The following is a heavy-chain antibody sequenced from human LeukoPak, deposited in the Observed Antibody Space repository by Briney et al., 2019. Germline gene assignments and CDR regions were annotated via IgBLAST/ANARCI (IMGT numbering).Heavy chain of an antibody. Sequence: PGGSLRLSCAASGFTFSSYDMHWVRQAPGKGLEWVTFIRYDGSNKSYADSVKGRFTISRDNSKNTVYLQMNSLRPEDTAVYYCAKYYDNSGYGFPYWGQGTQVTVSS. D-gene: IGHD3-22*01. V-gene: IGHV3-30*02. CDR2: IRYDGSNK. CDR3: AKYYDNSGYGFPY. CDR1: GFTFSSYD. J-gene: IGHJ4*02.